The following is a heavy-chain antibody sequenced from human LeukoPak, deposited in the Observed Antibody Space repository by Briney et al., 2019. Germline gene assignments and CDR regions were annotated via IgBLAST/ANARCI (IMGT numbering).Heavy chain of an antibody. J-gene: IGHJ4*02. Sequence: GGSLRLSCAASAFTFSNAWMSWVRQAPGKGLEWVGRIKSKTNGGTTDYSAPGEGRFTISRDESKNTLYLQMNSLKTEDTARYDCTTEELVPAAVELFDYWGQGTLVTVSS. CDR3: TTEELVPAAVELFDY. CDR2: IKSKTNGGTT. V-gene: IGHV3-15*01. CDR1: AFTFSNAW. D-gene: IGHD2-2*01.